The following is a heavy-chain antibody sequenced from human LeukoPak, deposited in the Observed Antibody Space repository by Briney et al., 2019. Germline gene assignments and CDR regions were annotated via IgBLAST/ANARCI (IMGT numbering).Heavy chain of an antibody. V-gene: IGHV1-8*03. J-gene: IGHJ5*02. CDR3: ARGYIEVATNEIVWFDP. D-gene: IGHD5-24*01. CDR2: MNPNSGNT. CDR1: GYTFTSYD. Sequence: ASVKVSCKASGYTFTSYDINWVRQATGQGLEWMGWMNPNSGNTGYAQKFQGRVTITRNTSISTAYMELSSLRSEDTAVYYCARGYIEVATNEIVWFDPWGQGTLVTVSS.